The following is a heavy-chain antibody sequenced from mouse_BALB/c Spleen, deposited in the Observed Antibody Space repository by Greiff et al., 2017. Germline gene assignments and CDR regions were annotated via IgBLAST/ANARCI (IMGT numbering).Heavy chain of an antibody. D-gene: IGHD1-1*01. Sequence: VQLQQSGPELVKPGASVKMSCKASGYTFTSYVMHWVKQKPGQGLEWIGYIDPYNGGTSYNQKFEGKATLTVDKSSSTAYMHLNSLTSEDSAVYYCARDYGSSPWFAYWGQGTLVTVSA. CDR1: GYTFTSYV. CDR2: IDPYNGGT. CDR3: ARDYGSSPWFAY. J-gene: IGHJ3*01. V-gene: IGHV1-14*01.